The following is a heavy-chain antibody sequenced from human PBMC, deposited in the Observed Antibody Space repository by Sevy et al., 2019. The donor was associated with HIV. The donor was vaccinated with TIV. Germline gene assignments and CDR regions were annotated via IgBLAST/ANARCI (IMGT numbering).Heavy chain of an antibody. CDR3: ARDLGYCSGGTCRSAGFDY. Sequence: KQSQTLSLTCVISGDSVNSAAWNWIRQSPSRGLEWLGRTYYRSKWLSDYALSVKSRISISPDTSKNQFSLQLNSVTPEDTAVYYCARDLGYCSGGTCRSAGFDYWGHGTLVTVSS. V-gene: IGHV6-1*01. D-gene: IGHD2-15*01. CDR2: TYYRSKWLS. J-gene: IGHJ4*01. CDR1: GDSVNSAA.